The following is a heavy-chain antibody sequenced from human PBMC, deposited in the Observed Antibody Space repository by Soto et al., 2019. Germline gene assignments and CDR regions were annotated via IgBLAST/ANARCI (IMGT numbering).Heavy chain of an antibody. Sequence: EVKLVESGGDLVQPAGSLRLSCAASGLTSNRDWMAWVRQAPGKGLEWVANMQPDGSEKYYPGSVRGRFAISFYRGGIETSLHLQMTSLRVEDTAHYYCAIYRFANGLDVWGQGTTVTVSS. J-gene: IGHJ6*02. V-gene: IGHV3-7*03. CDR1: GLTSNRDW. D-gene: IGHD2-2*02. CDR3: AIYRFANGLDV. CDR2: MQPDGSEK.